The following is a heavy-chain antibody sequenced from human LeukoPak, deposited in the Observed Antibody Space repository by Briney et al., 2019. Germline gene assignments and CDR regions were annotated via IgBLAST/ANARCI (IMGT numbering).Heavy chain of an antibody. CDR1: GGSISSSSYY. CDR3: ARGLRITMIVVVITTSYYFDY. D-gene: IGHD3-22*01. Sequence: SETLSLTCTVSGGSISSSSYYWGWLRQPPGKGLEWIGSIYYSGSTYYNPSLKSRVTISVDTSKNQFSLKLSSVTAADTAVYYCARGLRITMIVVVITTSYYFDYWGQGTLVTVSS. V-gene: IGHV4-39*01. J-gene: IGHJ4*02. CDR2: IYYSGST.